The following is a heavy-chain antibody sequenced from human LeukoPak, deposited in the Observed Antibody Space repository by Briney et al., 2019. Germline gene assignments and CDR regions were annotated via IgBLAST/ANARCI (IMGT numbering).Heavy chain of an antibody. CDR1: GFTFSGYA. Sequence: GGSLRLSCAASGFTFSGYAMHWVRQAPGKGLEWVAAIWYDGSKTSYTDSVKGRFTVSRDISKNTVYLQMNGLKAEDTAVYYCARDDCSTTPCYAYWGQGTLVTVSS. CDR3: ARDDCSTTPCYAY. CDR2: IWYDGSKT. V-gene: IGHV3-33*08. D-gene: IGHD2-2*01. J-gene: IGHJ4*02.